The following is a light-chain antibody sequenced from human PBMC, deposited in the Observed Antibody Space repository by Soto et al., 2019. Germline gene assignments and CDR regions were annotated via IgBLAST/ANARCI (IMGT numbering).Light chain of an antibody. Sequence: DIQMTQSPSTLSASVGDRVTITCRASQSISSWLAWYQQKPGKAPKLLMYDASGLASGVPSRFSGSGSGTEFTLTISSLQPDDLATYYCQQYDSYSKYTFGQGTKLEIK. CDR3: QQYDSYSKYT. CDR1: QSISSW. V-gene: IGKV1-5*01. CDR2: DAS. J-gene: IGKJ2*01.